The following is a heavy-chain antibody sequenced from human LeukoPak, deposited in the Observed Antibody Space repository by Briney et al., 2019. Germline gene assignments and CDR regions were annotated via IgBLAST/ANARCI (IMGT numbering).Heavy chain of an antibody. J-gene: IGHJ4*02. V-gene: IGHV3-48*04. CDR1: GFTFSSYR. D-gene: IGHD3-22*01. CDR2: ISSSSSTI. CDR3: ARVWSSGYTKDY. Sequence: PGGSLRLSCAASGFTFSSYRIDWVRQAPGKGLEWLSYISSSSSTIYYADSVKGRFTISRDNDKNSVYLQMNSLRAEDTAVYYCARVWSSGYTKDYWGQGTLVTVSS.